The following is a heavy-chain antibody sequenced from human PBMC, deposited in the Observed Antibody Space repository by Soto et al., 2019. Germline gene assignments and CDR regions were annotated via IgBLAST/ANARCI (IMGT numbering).Heavy chain of an antibody. Sequence: QVQLVESGGGVVKPGRSLRLSCAASGFTFSSYGMHWVRQAPGKGLEWVAVISYEGSNKYYADSVKGRFPISRDNSKNTLYLQMNSLRAEDKAVYYCAKDRGAWIRLGLLGYWGLGTLVTVSS. J-gene: IGHJ4*02. CDR2: ISYEGSNK. CDR1: GFTFSSYG. V-gene: IGHV3-30*18. D-gene: IGHD5-18*01. CDR3: AKDRGAWIRLGLLGY.